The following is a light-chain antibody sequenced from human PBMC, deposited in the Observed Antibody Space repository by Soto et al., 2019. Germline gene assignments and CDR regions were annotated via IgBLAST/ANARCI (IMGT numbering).Light chain of an antibody. CDR2: GAS. V-gene: IGKV3-20*01. CDR1: QSVRSNY. Sequence: EIVLTQSPGTLSLPPGERATLSCRASQSVRSNYLAWYQQKPGQAPRLLIYGASSRATGIPDRFSGSGSGTAFTLTISRLEPEAFAVYYCQQYGTSRAFGQGTKVEIK. J-gene: IGKJ1*01. CDR3: QQYGTSRA.